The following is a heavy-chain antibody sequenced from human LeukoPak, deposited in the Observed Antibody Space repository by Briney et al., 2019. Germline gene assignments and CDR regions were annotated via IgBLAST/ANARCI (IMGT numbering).Heavy chain of an antibody. Sequence: GGSLRLSCAAAGFTFNHYAMHWVRQAPGKGLEWVAVIWSDGTNKYYADSVKGRFSISRDDSENTAYLQMSSLRSEDTGVYYCARDAQRGFDYSNSLKYWGQGTPVTVS. D-gene: IGHD4-11*01. J-gene: IGHJ4*02. CDR2: IWSDGTNK. CDR1: GFTFNHYA. CDR3: ARDAQRGFDYSNSLKY. V-gene: IGHV3-33*01.